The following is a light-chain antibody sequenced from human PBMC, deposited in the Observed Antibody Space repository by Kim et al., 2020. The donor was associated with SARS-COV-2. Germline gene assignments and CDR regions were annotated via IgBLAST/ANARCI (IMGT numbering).Light chain of an antibody. CDR1: QRISSY. J-gene: IGKJ1*01. V-gene: IGKV1-8*01. CDR3: QQYYDYPRT. CDR2: AAS. Sequence: AIRITQSPSSLSASTGDRITITCRASQRISSYLAWYQQKPGKAPNLLIYAASTLQSGVPSRFSGSGSGTDFTLTSSCLQSEDFATYYCQQYYDYPRTFGQGTNVDIK.